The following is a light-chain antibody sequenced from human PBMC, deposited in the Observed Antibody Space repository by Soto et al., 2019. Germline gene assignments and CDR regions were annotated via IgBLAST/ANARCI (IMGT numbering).Light chain of an antibody. V-gene: IGLV2-14*01. CDR3: SSYTTRNTVL. Sequence: QSALTQPRSVSGSPGHSVTISCTGTSSDVGGYTYVSWYQQHPGRAPKLMIYEVSNRPSGVSNRFSGSKSGNTASLTISGLQAEDEADYYCSSYTTRNTVLFGGGTKLTVL. CDR2: EVS. J-gene: IGLJ2*01. CDR1: SSDVGGYTY.